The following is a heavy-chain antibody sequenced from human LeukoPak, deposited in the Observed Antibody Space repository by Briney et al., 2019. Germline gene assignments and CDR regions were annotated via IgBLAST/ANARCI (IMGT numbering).Heavy chain of an antibody. D-gene: IGHD3-10*01. CDR3: ARGSYGSGNYYIGDAFDL. CDR1: GFSVSSNY. Sequence: PGGSLRLPCAASGFSVSSNYVNWVRQAPGKGLEWVSAIYRGGSTYYADSVRGRFTISRDSSKNTLYLQMNSLRDEDTAVYYCARGSYGSGNYYIGDAFDLWGQGTMVTVSS. J-gene: IGHJ3*01. V-gene: IGHV3-53*01. CDR2: IYRGGST.